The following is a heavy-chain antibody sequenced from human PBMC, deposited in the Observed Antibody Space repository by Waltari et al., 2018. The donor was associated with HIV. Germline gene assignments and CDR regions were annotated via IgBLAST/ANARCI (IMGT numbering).Heavy chain of an antibody. CDR3: ATDVCVTGTPRGTCD. CDR2: FYPADGET. J-gene: IGHJ4*02. D-gene: IGHD3-16*01. Sequence: QLEQPGAVVKKPGASVRVACKVSGILVTKLSIHWVRQTTEKRPEWMGQFYPADGETTYAQKLQGRFTMTQDTSTNTAYLELSSLRSEDTAVFYCATDVCVTGTPRGTCDWGQGTLVTVSS. V-gene: IGHV1-24*01. CDR1: GILVTKLS.